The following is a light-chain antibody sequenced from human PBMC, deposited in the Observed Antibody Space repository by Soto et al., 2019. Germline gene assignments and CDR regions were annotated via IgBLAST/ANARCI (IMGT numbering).Light chain of an antibody. CDR3: QQFCTSPRYP. V-gene: IGKV3-20*01. Sequence: EILLTQSPGTLSLSPGERATLSCRTSQSVGSTYLAWYQQKPGQAPRLLIYEASRRATGIPDRFSGSGSGTDFTLTLSRLEPEDFAGYYCQQFCTSPRYPFGQGTKLEI. CDR1: QSVGSTY. CDR2: EAS. J-gene: IGKJ2*01.